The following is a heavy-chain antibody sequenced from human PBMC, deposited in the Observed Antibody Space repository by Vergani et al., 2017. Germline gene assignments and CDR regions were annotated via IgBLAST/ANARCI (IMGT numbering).Heavy chain of an antibody. V-gene: IGHV3-11*05. D-gene: IGHD1-26*01. CDR3: ARGWELLRNFDY. J-gene: IGHJ4*02. Sequence: QVQLVESGGGLVKPGGSLRLSCAASGFTFSDYYMSWIRQAPGKGLEWVSYISSSSSYTNYADSVKGRFTISRANAKNSLYLQMNSLRAEDTAVYYCARGWELLRNFDYWGQGTLVTVSS. CDR2: ISSSSSYT. CDR1: GFTFSDYY.